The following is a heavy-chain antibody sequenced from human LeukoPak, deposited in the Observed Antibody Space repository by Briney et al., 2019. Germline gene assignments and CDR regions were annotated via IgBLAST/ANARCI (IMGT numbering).Heavy chain of an antibody. CDR2: IKQDGSDK. Sequence: GGSLRLSCAASGFTFSSYWMNWVRQAPGKGLEWVANIKQDGSDKYYVGSVKGRFTISRDNAKNSLYLQMNSLRAEDSAVYYCARDLALGAPWGQGTLATVSS. D-gene: IGHD4/OR15-4a*01. CDR1: GFTFSSYW. J-gene: IGHJ5*02. CDR3: ARDLALGAP. V-gene: IGHV3-7*04.